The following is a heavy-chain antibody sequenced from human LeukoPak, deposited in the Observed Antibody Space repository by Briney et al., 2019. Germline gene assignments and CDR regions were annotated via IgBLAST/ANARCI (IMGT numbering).Heavy chain of an antibody. Sequence: PGESLKISWKGSVYSFTSYWIYWVRQMPGKGLELMGIIYPGDSDTRYSPSFQGQVTISADKSTSTAYLQWSSLKASDTAMYYCARQRGGNDYIPGDAFDIWGQGTMVTVSS. J-gene: IGHJ3*02. CDR1: VYSFTSYW. CDR2: IYPGDSDT. D-gene: IGHD4-11*01. V-gene: IGHV5-51*01. CDR3: ARQRGGNDYIPGDAFDI.